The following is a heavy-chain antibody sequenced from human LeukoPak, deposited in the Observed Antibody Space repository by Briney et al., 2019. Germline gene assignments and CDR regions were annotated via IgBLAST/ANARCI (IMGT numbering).Heavy chain of an antibody. V-gene: IGHV3-9*01. J-gene: IGHJ3*02. D-gene: IGHD3-22*01. CDR3: ARDWDSSGYYPDAFDI. CDR1: GFTFDDYA. CDR2: ISWNSGSI. Sequence: GGSLRLSCAASGFTFDDYAMHWVRQAPGKGLEWVSGISWNSGSIGYADSVKGRFTISRDNAKNSLYLQMNSLRAEDTAVYYCARDWDSSGYYPDAFDIWGQGTMVTVSS.